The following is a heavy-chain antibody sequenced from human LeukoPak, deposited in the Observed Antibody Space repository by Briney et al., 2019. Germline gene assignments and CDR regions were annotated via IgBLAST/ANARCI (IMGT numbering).Heavy chain of an antibody. CDR3: AKDKRSSTIFDY. D-gene: IGHD2-2*01. J-gene: IGHJ4*02. Sequence: PGGSLRLSCAASGFTFDDYAMHWVRQAPGKGLEWVSLISGDGGSTYYADSVKGRFTISGDNSKNSLYLQMNSLRTEGTALYYCAKDKRSSTIFDYWGQGTLVTVSS. V-gene: IGHV3-43*02. CDR1: GFTFDDYA. CDR2: ISGDGGST.